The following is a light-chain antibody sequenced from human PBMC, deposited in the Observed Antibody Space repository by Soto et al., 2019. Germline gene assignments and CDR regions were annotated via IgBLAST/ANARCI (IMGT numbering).Light chain of an antibody. CDR2: EDN. CDR1: SSDVGSYNL. CDR3: CAFVRSNALL. J-gene: IGLJ2*01. Sequence: QSVLTQPASVSGSPGQSITISCTGTSSDVGSYNLVSWYQHHPGKAPKFIIYEDNKRPSGVSNRFSDSKSGNTASLTISGLQAEDEADYYCCAFVRSNALLFGGGTKLTVL. V-gene: IGLV2-23*01.